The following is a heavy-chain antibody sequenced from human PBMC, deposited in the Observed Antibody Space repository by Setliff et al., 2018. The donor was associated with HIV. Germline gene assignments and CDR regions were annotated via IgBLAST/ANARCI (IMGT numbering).Heavy chain of an antibody. Sequence: PGGSLRLSCAASGFTFSSYNMNWVRQAPGKGLEWVSSISSTSTYTYYADSLKGRFTTSRDNAKNSLYLQMNSLRAEDTAVYYCARDYNYIFDSWGQGVLVTVSS. D-gene: IGHD3-22*01. CDR1: GFTFSSYN. CDR2: ISSTSTYT. V-gene: IGHV3-21*06. J-gene: IGHJ4*02. CDR3: ARDYNYIFDS.